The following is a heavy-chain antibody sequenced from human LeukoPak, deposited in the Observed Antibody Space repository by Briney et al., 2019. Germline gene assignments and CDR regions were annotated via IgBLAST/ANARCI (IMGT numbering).Heavy chain of an antibody. Sequence: GGSLRLSCTASGFTFSSYWMNWVRQAPGKGLVWVSRIASDGSSTTYADSVKGRFSISRDNAKNTLYLQMDSLRVEDTAVYYCARGRPHGNDYWGQGTLVTVSS. V-gene: IGHV3-74*01. CDR2: IASDGSST. CDR3: ARGRPHGNDY. D-gene: IGHD4-23*01. CDR1: GFTFSSYW. J-gene: IGHJ4*02.